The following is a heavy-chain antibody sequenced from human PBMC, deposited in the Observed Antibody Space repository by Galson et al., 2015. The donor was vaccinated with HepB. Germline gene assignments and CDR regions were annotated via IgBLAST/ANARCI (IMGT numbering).Heavy chain of an antibody. V-gene: IGHV3-30-3*02. Sequence: SLRLSCAASGFTFSSYAMHWVRQAPGKGLEWVAVISYDGSNKYYADSVKGRFTISRDNSKNTLYLQMNSLRAEDTAVYYCAKSGDVWFGAAYYFDYWGQGTLVTVSS. CDR1: GFTFSSYA. CDR3: AKSGDVWFGAAYYFDY. CDR2: ISYDGSNK. J-gene: IGHJ4*02. D-gene: IGHD3-10*01.